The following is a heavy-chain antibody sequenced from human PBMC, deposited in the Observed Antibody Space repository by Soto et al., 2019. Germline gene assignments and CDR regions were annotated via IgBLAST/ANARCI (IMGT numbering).Heavy chain of an antibody. CDR1: GYTFTSYG. CDR2: ISAYNGNT. Sequence: GASVKVSCKASGYTFTSYGISWVRQAPGQGLEWMGWISAYNGNTNYAQKLQGRVTMTTDTSTSTAYMELRSLRSDDTAVYYCARWMTTVTTSDQYGMDGCGQGTTVTVSS. D-gene: IGHD4-17*01. V-gene: IGHV1-18*01. CDR3: ARWMTTVTTSDQYGMDG. J-gene: IGHJ6*02.